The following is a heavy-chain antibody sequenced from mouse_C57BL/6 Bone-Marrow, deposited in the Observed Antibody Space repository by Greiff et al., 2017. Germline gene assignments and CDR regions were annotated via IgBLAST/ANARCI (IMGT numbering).Heavy chain of an antibody. CDR2: IYPGDGDT. V-gene: IGHV1-82*01. CDR1: GYAFSSSW. Sequence: QVQLQQSGPELVKPGASVKISCKASGYAFSSSWMNWVKQRPGKGLEWIGRIYPGDGDTNYNGKFTGKATLTADKSSSTAYMQLSSLTSEDSAVYFCARGRDFDFDYWGQGTTLTVSS. J-gene: IGHJ2*01. CDR3: ARGRDFDFDY.